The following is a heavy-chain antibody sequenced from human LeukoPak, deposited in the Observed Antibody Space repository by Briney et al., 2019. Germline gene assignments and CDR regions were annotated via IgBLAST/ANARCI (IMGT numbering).Heavy chain of an antibody. Sequence: SETLSLTYSVSGGSISCSSYYWGWIRQPPGKGLEWIGSIYYSGNTYNNPSLKSRVTISVDTSKNQLSLKLTSVTAADTAVYYGPMHTVIASSWSLDYWGQGTLVTVSS. J-gene: IGHJ4*02. CDR2: IYYSGNT. V-gene: IGHV4-39*01. CDR3: PMHTVIASSWSLDY. CDR1: GGSISCSSYY. D-gene: IGHD6-13*01.